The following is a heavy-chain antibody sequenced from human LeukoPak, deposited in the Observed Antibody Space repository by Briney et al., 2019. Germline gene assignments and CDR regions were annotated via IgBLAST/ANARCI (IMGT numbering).Heavy chain of an antibody. CDR1: GGSISSSTYH. CDR3: ARGQPGWYFDF. D-gene: IGHD1-1*01. Sequence: SETLSLTCTVSGGSISSSTYHWGWIRQPPGKELEWIGTMFYIGSTYYNPSLKSRVTISVDTYKNQFSLNLSSVTAADTAVYLCARGQPGWYFDFWGRGTLVTVSS. V-gene: IGHV4-39*07. J-gene: IGHJ2*01. CDR2: MFYIGST.